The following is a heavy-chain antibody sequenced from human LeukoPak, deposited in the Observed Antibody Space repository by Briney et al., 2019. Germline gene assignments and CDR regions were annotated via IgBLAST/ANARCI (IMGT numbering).Heavy chain of an antibody. V-gene: IGHV3-64*01. Sequence: GGSLRLSCAASGFTFSSYAMHWVRQAPGKGLEYVSAISSNGGSTYYANSVKGRFTISRDNSKNTLYLQMGSLRAEDMAVYYCARVQGYRSSTSSPLGCAFDIWGQGTMVTVSS. CDR2: ISSNGGST. CDR1: GFTFSSYA. D-gene: IGHD2-2*01. CDR3: ARVQGYRSSTSSPLGCAFDI. J-gene: IGHJ3*02.